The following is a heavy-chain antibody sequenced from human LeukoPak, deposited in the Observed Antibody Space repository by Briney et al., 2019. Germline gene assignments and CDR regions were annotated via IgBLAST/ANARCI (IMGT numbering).Heavy chain of an antibody. CDR2: IRYDGSNK. V-gene: IGHV3-30*02. Sequence: GGSLSLSCAASGFTFSSYGMSWVRQAPGKGLEWVAFIRYDGSNKYYADSVKGRFTISRDNSKNTLYLQMNSLRAEDTAVYYCAKGPVGALDYWGQGTLVTVSS. CDR3: AKGPVGALDY. J-gene: IGHJ4*02. CDR1: GFTFSSYG. D-gene: IGHD1-26*01.